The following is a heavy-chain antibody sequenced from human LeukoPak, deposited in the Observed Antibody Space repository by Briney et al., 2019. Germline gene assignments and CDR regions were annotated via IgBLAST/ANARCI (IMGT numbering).Heavy chain of an antibody. Sequence: ASVKVSCKASGYTFTDYYMYRVRQAPGQGLEWMGWINPNSGGTNYAQKFQGRVTMTRDTSISTAYMDLSRLGSDDTAVYYCARIAGGSSWSAEVDYWGQGTLVTVSS. D-gene: IGHD6-13*01. V-gene: IGHV1-2*02. CDR2: INPNSGGT. CDR3: ARIAGGSSWSAEVDY. J-gene: IGHJ4*02. CDR1: GYTFTDYY.